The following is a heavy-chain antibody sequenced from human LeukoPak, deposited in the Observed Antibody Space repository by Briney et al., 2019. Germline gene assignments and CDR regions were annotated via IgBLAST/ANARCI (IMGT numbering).Heavy chain of an antibody. CDR3: ARGKYYYDSSGYYRFDY. V-gene: IGHV4-34*01. J-gene: IGHJ4*02. CDR2: INHSGST. CDR1: GGSISSYY. D-gene: IGHD3-22*01. Sequence: SETLSLTCTVSGGSISSYYWSWIRQPPGKGLEWIGEINHSGSTNYNPSLRSRVTISVDTSKNQFSLKLGSVTAADTAVYYCARGKYYYDSSGYYRFDYWGQGTLVTVSS.